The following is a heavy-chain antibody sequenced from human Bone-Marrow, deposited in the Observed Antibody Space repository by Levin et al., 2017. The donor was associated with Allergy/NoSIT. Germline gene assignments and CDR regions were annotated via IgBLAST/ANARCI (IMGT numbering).Heavy chain of an antibody. CDR2: INPDSGGT. CDR1: GYTFTDYY. J-gene: IGHJ4*02. V-gene: IGHV1-2*02. CDR3: ARGNNYDYYPSSGYPDY. D-gene: IGHD3-22*01. Sequence: ASVKVSCKPSGYTFTDYYLHWVRQAPGQGLEWMGWINPDSGGTIYTQKFQGRVTLTRDTSISAAYLELSSLRLDDTAVYYCARGNNYDYYPSSGYPDYWGQGTLVTVSS.